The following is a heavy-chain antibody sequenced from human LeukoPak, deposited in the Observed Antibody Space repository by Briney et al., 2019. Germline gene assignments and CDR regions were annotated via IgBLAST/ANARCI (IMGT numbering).Heavy chain of an antibody. V-gene: IGHV1-69*13. Sequence: ASVKVSCKASGGTFSILAISWVRQAPGQGLEWMGGTIPIFGTAHYAQKFQGRVTITADESTSTAYMELSSLRSEDTAVYYCARTIAAAGLYYFDYWGQGTLVTVSS. CDR3: ARTIAAAGLYYFDY. CDR2: TIPIFGTA. J-gene: IGHJ4*02. CDR1: GGTFSILA. D-gene: IGHD6-13*01.